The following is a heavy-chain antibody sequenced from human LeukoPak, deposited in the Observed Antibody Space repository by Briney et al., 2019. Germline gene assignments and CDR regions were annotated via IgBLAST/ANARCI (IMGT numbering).Heavy chain of an antibody. D-gene: IGHD5-12*01. CDR1: GFTFSSYW. V-gene: IGHV3-7*01. CDR2: IKQDGSEK. J-gene: IGHJ4*02. Sequence: GGSLRLSCAASGFTFSSYWMNWVRRVPGKGLEWVANIKQDGSEKNYVDSVKGRFTISRDNTKSSLDLQMNSLRAEDTAVYYCARAGGYASSWAFWGQGTLVTVSS. CDR3: ARAGGYASSWAF.